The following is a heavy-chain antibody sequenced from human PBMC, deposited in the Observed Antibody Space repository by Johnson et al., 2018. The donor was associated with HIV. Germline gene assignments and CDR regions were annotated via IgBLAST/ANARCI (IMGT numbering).Heavy chain of an antibody. CDR2: ISSDGSNK. CDR3: ASDSSSWYGSAFDI. Sequence: VQLVESGGGVVRPGGSLRLSCAASGFTFSSYGMHWVRQAPGKGLEWVAVISSDGSNKYYADSVKGRFTISRDNSKNTLYLQMNSLRAEDTAVYYCASDSSSWYGSAFDIWGQGTMVTVSS. V-gene: IGHV3-30*03. D-gene: IGHD6-13*01. J-gene: IGHJ3*02. CDR1: GFTFSSYG.